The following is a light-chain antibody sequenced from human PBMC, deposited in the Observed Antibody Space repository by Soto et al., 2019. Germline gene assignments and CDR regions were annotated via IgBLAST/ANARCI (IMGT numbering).Light chain of an antibody. CDR3: SSYTSTSTLVV. V-gene: IGLV2-14*03. Sequence: QSALTQPASVSGSPGQSITISCTGGSSDIGSHNYVSWYQQHPGKAPKLMIYDVDNRPSGVSDRFSGSKSGNTASLTISGLQAEDEADYYCSSYTSTSTLVVLGGGTKVTVL. CDR1: SSDIGSHNY. J-gene: IGLJ2*01. CDR2: DVD.